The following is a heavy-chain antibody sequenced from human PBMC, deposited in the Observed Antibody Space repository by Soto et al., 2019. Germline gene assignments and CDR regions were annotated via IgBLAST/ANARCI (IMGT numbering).Heavy chain of an antibody. J-gene: IGHJ5*01. CDR1: GFTFGSSG. CDR3: ARDSASSPPPFHS. Sequence: EVQLVESGGGLVKPGGSLRLSCAASGFTFGSSGMNWVRQAPGMGLEWVSSISSRSSFIYYADSVKGRFTISGDNAKNSLYRQMNSLSPDYPVVYYCARDSASSPPPFHSGGQGALVPFPS. V-gene: IGHV3-21*06. CDR2: ISSRSSFI.